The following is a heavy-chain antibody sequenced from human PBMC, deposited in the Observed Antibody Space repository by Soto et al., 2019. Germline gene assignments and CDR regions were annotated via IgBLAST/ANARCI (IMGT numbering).Heavy chain of an antibody. D-gene: IGHD3-3*01. CDR2: IYPADSDT. Sequence: PGESLKISCKASGYSFTNYWIGWVRQVRGKGLEWIGIIYPADSDTRYSPSFQGQVTLSADTSITTAFLQWDNLKASDTAIYYCAGAIFGVPGSVSYGLVVWGQGPTVTVSS. J-gene: IGHJ6*02. CDR1: GYSFTNYW. CDR3: AGAIFGVPGSVSYGLVV. V-gene: IGHV5-51*01.